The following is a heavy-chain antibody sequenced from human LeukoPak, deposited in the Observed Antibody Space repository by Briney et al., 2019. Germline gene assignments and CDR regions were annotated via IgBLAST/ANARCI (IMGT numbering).Heavy chain of an antibody. V-gene: IGHV3-9*01. CDR3: AKDPYCSGGSCYGFDP. D-gene: IGHD2-15*01. J-gene: IGHJ5*02. CDR1: GFTFDDYA. CDR2: ISWNSGSI. Sequence: GGSLRLSCAASGFTFDDYAMHWVRQAPGKGLEWVSGISWNSGSIGYADSVKGRFTISRDNAKNSLYLQMNSLRAEDTALYYCAKDPYCSGGSCYGFDPRGQGTLVTVSS.